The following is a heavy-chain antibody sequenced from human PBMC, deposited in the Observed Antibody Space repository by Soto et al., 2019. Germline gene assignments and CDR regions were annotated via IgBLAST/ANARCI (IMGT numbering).Heavy chain of an antibody. CDR1: GYTFSSNH. J-gene: IGHJ4*02. CDR3: ARGDSLDY. CDR2: INPSGGST. V-gene: IGHV1-46*03. Sequence: QVQLVQSGAEVKKPGASVKVSCKASGYTFSSNHMHWVRQAPGQGLEWMGIINPSGGSTSYAQKCRGRVTMTRDTSTSTVYMELSSLRSEETSVYYGARGDSLDYWGQGTLVIVSS.